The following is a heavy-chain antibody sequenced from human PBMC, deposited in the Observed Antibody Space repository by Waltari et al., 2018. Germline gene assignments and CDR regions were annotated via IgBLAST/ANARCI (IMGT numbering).Heavy chain of an antibody. J-gene: IGHJ6*02. CDR3: ARMVQNYAPSYYYYYGMDV. D-gene: IGHD1-7*01. CDR2: IDWDDDK. Sequence: QVTLRESGPALVKPTQTLTLTCTFSGFSLSTSGMCVSWLRQPPGKALEWLARIDWDDDKYYSTSLKTRLTISKDTSKNQVVLTMTNMDPVDTATYYCARMVQNYAPSYYYYYGMDVWGQGTTVTVSS. CDR1: GFSLSTSGMC. V-gene: IGHV2-70*15.